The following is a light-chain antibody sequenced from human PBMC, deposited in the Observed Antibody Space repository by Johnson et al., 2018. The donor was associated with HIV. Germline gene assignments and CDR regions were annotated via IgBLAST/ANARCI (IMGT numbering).Light chain of an antibody. CDR2: EDY. V-gene: IGLV1-51*02. CDR1: SSNIENYF. Sequence: QPVLTQPPSVSAAPGQRVNISCSGHSSNIENYFVSWYHQLPGAAPRLLIYEDYKRPSGIPDRFSGSKSGASATLGITGLQTGDEADYYCGTWDSSLSAGRVFGTGTKVTGL. CDR3: GTWDSSLSAGRV. J-gene: IGLJ1*01.